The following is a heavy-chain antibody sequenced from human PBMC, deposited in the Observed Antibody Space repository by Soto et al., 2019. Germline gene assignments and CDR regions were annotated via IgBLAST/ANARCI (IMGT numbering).Heavy chain of an antibody. D-gene: IGHD3-10*01. CDR3: ARGTSQRNYGSGSPTSY. J-gene: IGHJ4*02. CDR2: INHSGST. V-gene: IGHV4-34*01. CDR1: GGSFSGYY. Sequence: SETLSLTCAVYGGSFSGYYWSWIRQPPGKGLEWIGEINHSGSTNYNPSLKSRVTISVDTSKNQFSLKLSSVTAADTAVYYCARGTSQRNYGSGSPTSYWGQGTLVTVSS.